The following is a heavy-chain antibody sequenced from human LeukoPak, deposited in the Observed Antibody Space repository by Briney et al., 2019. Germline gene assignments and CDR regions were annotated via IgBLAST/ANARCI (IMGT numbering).Heavy chain of an antibody. CDR1: GYTFTSYD. Sequence: ASVTVSCKASGYTFTSYDINWVRQATGQGLEWMGWMNPNSGNTGYAQKFQGRVTMTRNTSISTAYMELSSLRSEDTAVYYCATKYCSGWYERYYYYMDVWGKGTTVTISS. D-gene: IGHD6-19*01. CDR2: MNPNSGNT. CDR3: ATKYCSGWYERYYYYMDV. V-gene: IGHV1-8*01. J-gene: IGHJ6*03.